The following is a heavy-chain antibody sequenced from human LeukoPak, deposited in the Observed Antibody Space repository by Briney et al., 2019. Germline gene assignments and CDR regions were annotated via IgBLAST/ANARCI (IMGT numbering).Heavy chain of an antibody. V-gene: IGHV3-21*01. J-gene: IGHJ4*02. CDR2: ISSSYI. Sequence: PGGSLRLSCAASGFTFSTYSMHWVRQAPGKGLEWVSSISSSYIYYADSVKGRFTISRDNAKNSLYLQMNSLRAEDTAVYYCARSFLSIAAAATDYWGQGTLVTVSS. CDR3: ARSFLSIAAAATDY. CDR1: GFTFSTYS. D-gene: IGHD6-13*01.